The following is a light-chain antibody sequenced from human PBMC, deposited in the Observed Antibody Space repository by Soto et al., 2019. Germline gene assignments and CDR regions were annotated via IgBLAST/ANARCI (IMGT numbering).Light chain of an antibody. Sequence: EIVLTQSPGTLSLSPGETATLSCRASQSVSSSYLAWYQQKPGQAPRLLVYGSYHRATGIPARFSGSGSGTEFTLTISSLQSEDFAVYYCQQYNNWPPLTFGGGTKVDIK. CDR3: QQYNNWPPLT. CDR1: QSVSSSY. J-gene: IGKJ4*01. CDR2: GSY. V-gene: IGKV3D-15*01.